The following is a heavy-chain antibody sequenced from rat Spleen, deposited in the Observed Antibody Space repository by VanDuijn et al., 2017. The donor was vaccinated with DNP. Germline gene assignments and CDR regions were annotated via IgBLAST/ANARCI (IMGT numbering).Heavy chain of an antibody. CDR3: AIITAMSTSRGNWFGN. J-gene: IGHJ3*01. CDR2: ISYEGSST. V-gene: IGHV5-22*01. CDR1: GFTFNKYG. Sequence: EVQLVESGGGLVQPGGSLKLSCAASGFTFNKYGMAWVRQAPKKGLEWVASISYEGSSTYYGDSVKGRFTISRDNAKSTLYLQMNSLRSEDTATYYCAIITAMSTSRGNWFGNWGQGTLVTVSS. D-gene: IGHD1-10*01.